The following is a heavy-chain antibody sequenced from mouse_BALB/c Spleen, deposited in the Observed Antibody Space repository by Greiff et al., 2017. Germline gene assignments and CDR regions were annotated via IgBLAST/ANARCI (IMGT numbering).Heavy chain of an antibody. Sequence: QVQLKQSGPGLVAPSQSLSITCTVSGFSLTGYGVNWVRQPPGKGLEWLGMIWGDGSTDYNSALKSRLSISKDNAKSQVFLKMNSLQTDDTARYYCAREIYYGNYDYAMDDWGQGTSVTVSS. CDR3: AREIYYGNYDYAMDD. D-gene: IGHD2-1*01. CDR1: GFSLTGYG. J-gene: IGHJ4*01. V-gene: IGHV2-6-7*01. CDR2: IWGDGST.